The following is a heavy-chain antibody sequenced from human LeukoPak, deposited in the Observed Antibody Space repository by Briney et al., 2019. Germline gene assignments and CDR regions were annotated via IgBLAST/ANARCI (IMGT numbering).Heavy chain of an antibody. CDR1: GGTFSSYA. CDR2: IIPILGIA. D-gene: IGHD2-21*02. CDR3: AKAAAVTATKYYYYGMDV. Sequence: SVKVSCKASGGTFSSYAISWVRQAPGQGLEWMGRIIPILGIANYAQKLQGRVTITADKSTSTAYMELSSLRSEDTAVYYCAKAAAVTATKYYYYGMDVWGQGTTVTVSS. J-gene: IGHJ6*02. V-gene: IGHV1-69*04.